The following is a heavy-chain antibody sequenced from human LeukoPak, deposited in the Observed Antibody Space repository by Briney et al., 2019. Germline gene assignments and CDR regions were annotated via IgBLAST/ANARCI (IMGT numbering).Heavy chain of an antibody. CDR2: INSATTI. CDR1: GFTFSSSE. J-gene: IGHJ4*02. D-gene: IGHD3-10*01. V-gene: IGHV3-48*03. Sequence: GGSLRLSCGASGFTFSSSEMDWVRQAPGKGLEWVASINSATTIYYADSVKGRFTISTDNTKNSVYLQMSSLRAEDTAVYYCARGYYYGSGSYSLVFDYWGQGILVTVSS. CDR3: ARGYYYGSGSYSLVFDY.